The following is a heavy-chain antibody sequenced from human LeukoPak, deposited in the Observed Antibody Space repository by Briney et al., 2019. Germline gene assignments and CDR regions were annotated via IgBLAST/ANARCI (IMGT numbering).Heavy chain of an antibody. D-gene: IGHD1-26*01. CDR2: TTSSSSYI. CDR1: GFTFSSYN. CDR3: ARDQRGWQLLSRLRQLYWYFDL. J-gene: IGHJ2*01. Sequence: GGSLRLSCAASGFTFSSYNMNWVRQAPGKGLEWVSSTTSSSSYIYYADSVKGRFTISRDNAKNSLYLQMNSLRAEDTAVYYCARDQRGWQLLSRLRQLYWYFDLWGRGTLVTVSS. V-gene: IGHV3-21*06.